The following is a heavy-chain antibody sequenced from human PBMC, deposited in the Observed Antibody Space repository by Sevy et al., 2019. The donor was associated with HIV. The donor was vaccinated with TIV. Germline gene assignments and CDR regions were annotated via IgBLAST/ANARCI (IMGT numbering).Heavy chain of an antibody. CDR1: GFTFSSYG. CDR2: IRYDGSNK. Sequence: GGSLRLSCAASGFTFSSYGMHWVRQAPGKGLEWVAFIRYDGSNKYYADSVKGRFTISRDNSKNTLYLQMNSLRAEDTAVYFCARLSVYYYDSSGYYTTGNAFDIWGQGTKVTVSS. V-gene: IGHV3-30*02. CDR3: ARLSVYYYDSSGYYTTGNAFDI. J-gene: IGHJ3*02. D-gene: IGHD3-22*01.